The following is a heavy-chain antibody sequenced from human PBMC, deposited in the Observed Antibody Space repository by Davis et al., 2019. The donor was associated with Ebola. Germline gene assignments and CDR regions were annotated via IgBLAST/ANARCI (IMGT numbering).Heavy chain of an antibody. V-gene: IGHV3-74*01. CDR3: ARVLAARPWYFDL. Sequence: PGGSLRLSCAASGFTFSTYRMYWVRQAPGEGLMCVSRINSDGTFTTYADSVKGRFTISRDNAKNTLYLQMNSLRAEDTAVYYCARVLAARPWYFDLWGRGTLVTVSS. D-gene: IGHD6-6*01. J-gene: IGHJ2*01. CDR2: INSDGTFT. CDR1: GFTFSTYR.